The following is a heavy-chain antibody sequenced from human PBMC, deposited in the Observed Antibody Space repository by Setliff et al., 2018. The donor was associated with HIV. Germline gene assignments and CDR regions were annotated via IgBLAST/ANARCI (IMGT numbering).Heavy chain of an antibody. D-gene: IGHD2-15*01. V-gene: IGHV4-34*01. CDR3: ARGVVGSYYDYVNIYYHDYIDL. Sequence: SETLSLTCAVYGGDLTNHYWSWVRQAPGKGLEWIGEITDDGSGTYNPSLKSRVTVSAATSKNQFSLKLTSVTAADTAMYFCARGVVGSYYDYVNIYYHDYIDLWGKGTTVTVSS. CDR2: ITDDGSG. J-gene: IGHJ6*03. CDR1: GGDLTNHY.